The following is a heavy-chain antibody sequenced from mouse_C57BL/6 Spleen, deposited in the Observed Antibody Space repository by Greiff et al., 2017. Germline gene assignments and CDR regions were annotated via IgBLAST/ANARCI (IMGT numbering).Heavy chain of an antibody. D-gene: IGHD1-1*01. Sequence: VQLQQSGAELVRPGASVKLSCTASGFNIKADYMHWVKQRPEQGLEWIGWVDPENGDTAYASKFQGKATITEDTSSNPSYLQLSSLTSEDTAFYYCSTTVVAFDYWGQGTTLTGSS. V-gene: IGHV14-4*01. CDR2: VDPENGDT. CDR1: GFNIKADY. CDR3: STTVVAFDY. J-gene: IGHJ2*01.